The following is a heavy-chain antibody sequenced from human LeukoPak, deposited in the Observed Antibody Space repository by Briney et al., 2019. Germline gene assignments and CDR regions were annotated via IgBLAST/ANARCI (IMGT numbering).Heavy chain of an antibody. CDR1: GGSISSYY. J-gene: IGHJ4*02. D-gene: IGHD4-4*01. CDR3: AKDSYSKGDY. V-gene: IGHV3-7*01. Sequence: ETLSLTCTVSGGSISSYYWSWIRQPPGKGLQWVANINHDGSVKNYVGSVKGRFAISRDNAQNSFYLQMNSLETDDTAVYYCAKDSYSKGDYWGQGTLVTVSS. CDR2: INHDGSVK.